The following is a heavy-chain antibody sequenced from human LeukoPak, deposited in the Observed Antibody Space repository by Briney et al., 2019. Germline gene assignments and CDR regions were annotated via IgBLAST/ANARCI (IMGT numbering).Heavy chain of an antibody. J-gene: IGHJ1*01. V-gene: IGHV1-2*02. CDR1: GYTFTGYY. Sequence: ASVEVSCKASGYTFTGYYMHWVRPAPGQGLEWMGWINPNSGGTNYAQKFQGRVTMTRDTSISTAYMELSRLRSDDTAVYYCARSGAFEGYFQHWGQGTLVTVSS. CDR2: INPNSGGT. D-gene: IGHD2/OR15-2a*01. CDR3: ARSGAFEGYFQH.